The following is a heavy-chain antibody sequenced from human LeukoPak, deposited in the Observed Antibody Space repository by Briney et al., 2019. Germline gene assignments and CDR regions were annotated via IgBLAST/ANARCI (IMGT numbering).Heavy chain of an antibody. D-gene: IGHD6-19*01. CDR1: GGTFSSYA. Sequence: GSSVKVSCKASGGTFSSYAISWVRQAPGQGLEWMGGIIPIFGTANYAQKFQGRVTITADKSTSTAYMELSSLRSDDTAVYYCARPYSSGWFYFDYWGQGTLVTVSS. CDR3: ARPYSSGWFYFDY. J-gene: IGHJ4*02. CDR2: IIPIFGTA. V-gene: IGHV1-69*06.